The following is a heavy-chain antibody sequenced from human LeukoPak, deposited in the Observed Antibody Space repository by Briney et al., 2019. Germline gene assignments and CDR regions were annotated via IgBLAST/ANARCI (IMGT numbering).Heavy chain of an antibody. J-gene: IGHJ4*02. Sequence: PAGSLRLSCAASGLTLSNFPMHWVRQAPGKGLEWVALTQDDGATTNYVDSVRGRFTISRDNSKSTVYLQMNSLKPDDTAVYYCATQSITLVVVISPFDYWGQGTLVTVSS. V-gene: IGHV3-30*02. CDR1: GLTLSNFP. D-gene: IGHD3-22*01. CDR2: TQDDGATT. CDR3: ATQSITLVVVISPFDY.